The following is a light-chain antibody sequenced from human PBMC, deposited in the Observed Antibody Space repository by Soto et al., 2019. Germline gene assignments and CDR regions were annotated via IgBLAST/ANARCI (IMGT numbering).Light chain of an antibody. V-gene: IGKV2-28*01. CDR1: QSLLHINGYKY. CDR2: LGS. CDR3: MQALQTPWT. Sequence: DIVMTQSPLSLPVTPGEPASISCRSSQSLLHINGYKYLDWYLQKPGQSPQLLIYLGSNRASGVPARFSGSGSGTDFTLKISRVEAEDVGVYYCMQALQTPWTFGQGTKVEIK. J-gene: IGKJ1*01.